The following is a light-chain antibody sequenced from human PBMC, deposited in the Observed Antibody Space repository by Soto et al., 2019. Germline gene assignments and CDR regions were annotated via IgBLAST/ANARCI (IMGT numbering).Light chain of an antibody. J-gene: IGLJ1*01. Sequence: QSALTPPPSVSGSPGQSLTISCPGTNSVVGGYNYVSWYQQHPGKVPKLMIYDVTKRPSGVPDRFSGSKSGNTASLTISGLQSEDEADYYCCSHAGSYTYVFGTGTKVTVL. CDR2: DVT. V-gene: IGLV2-11*01. CDR3: CSHAGSYTYV. CDR1: NSVVGGYNY.